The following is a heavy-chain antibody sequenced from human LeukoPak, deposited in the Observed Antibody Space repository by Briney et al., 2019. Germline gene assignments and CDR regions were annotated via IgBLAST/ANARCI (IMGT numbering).Heavy chain of an antibody. CDR3: AKDPARYGGTYYFDY. V-gene: IGHV3-33*06. Sequence: GRSLRLSCAAPGFTFSSYTMHWVRQAPGKGLEWVAVIWYDESKKYYADSVKGRFTISRDISKNTLYLQMNSLRAEDTAVYYCAKDPARYGGTYYFDYWGQGILVTVSS. CDR2: IWYDESKK. J-gene: IGHJ4*02. CDR1: GFTFSSYT. D-gene: IGHD1-26*01.